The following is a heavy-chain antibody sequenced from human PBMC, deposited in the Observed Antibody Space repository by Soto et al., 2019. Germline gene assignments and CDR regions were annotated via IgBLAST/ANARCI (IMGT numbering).Heavy chain of an antibody. CDR1: GGSFSGYN. V-gene: IGHV4-34*01. J-gene: IGHJ5*02. Sequence: ASETLSLTCSVSGGSFSGYNWSWMRQPPGKGLEWIGEINHSGSTNYNPSLKSRVTISVDTSKNQFSLKLSSVTAADTAVYYCASHSGSGFDPWGQGILVTVSS. CDR2: INHSGST. D-gene: IGHD6-19*01. CDR3: ASHSGSGFDP.